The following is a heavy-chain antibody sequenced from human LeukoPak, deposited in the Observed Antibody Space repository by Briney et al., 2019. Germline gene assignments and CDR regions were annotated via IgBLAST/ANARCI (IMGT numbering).Heavy chain of an antibody. CDR3: ARGTYYGSGAHFDS. CDR2: IKQDGSEK. Sequence: GGSLRLSCTASGFTFTDYWMSWVRQAPGKGLEWVANIKQDGSEKYYVDSVKGRFTISRDNAKNSLFLQMNSVRAEDTAVYYCARGTYYGSGAHFDSWGQGTLVTVSS. V-gene: IGHV3-7*04. D-gene: IGHD3-10*01. CDR1: GFTFTDYW. J-gene: IGHJ4*02.